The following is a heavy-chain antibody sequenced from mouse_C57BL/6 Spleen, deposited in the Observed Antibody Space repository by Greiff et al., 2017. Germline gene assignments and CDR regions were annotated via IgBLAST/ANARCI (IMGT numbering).Heavy chain of an antibody. J-gene: IGHJ4*01. Sequence: EVQLQQSGPVLVKPGASVKMSCKASGYTFTDYYMNWVKQSHGKSLEWIGVINPYNGGTSYNQKFKGKATLTVDKSSSTAYMELNSLTSEDSAVYYCARNLPYYYGSSSHYYAMDYWGQGTSVTVSS. V-gene: IGHV1-19*01. CDR2: INPYNGGT. CDR3: ARNLPYYYGSSSHYYAMDY. CDR1: GYTFTDYY. D-gene: IGHD1-1*01.